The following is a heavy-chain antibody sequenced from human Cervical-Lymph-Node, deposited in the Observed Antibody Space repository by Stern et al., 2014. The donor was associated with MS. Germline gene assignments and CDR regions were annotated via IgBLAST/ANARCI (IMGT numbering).Heavy chain of an antibody. Sequence: VQLVESGGGLVKPGGSLRLSCAASGFSFSDYYMTWIRQATGKGLEWVSYLSSSGSTFYYADSVKGRFTISRDNAKKSLFLQMNSLRAEDTAVYYCARGAGYCSSTGCYTFDYAMDVWGQGTTVTVSS. CDR2: LSSSGSTF. CDR1: GFSFSDYY. D-gene: IGHD2-2*02. CDR3: ARGAGYCSSTGCYTFDYAMDV. J-gene: IGHJ6*02. V-gene: IGHV3-11*01.